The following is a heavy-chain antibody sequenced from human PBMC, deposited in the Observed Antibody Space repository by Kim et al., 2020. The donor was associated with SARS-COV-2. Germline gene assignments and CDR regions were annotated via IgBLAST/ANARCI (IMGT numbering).Heavy chain of an antibody. V-gene: IGHV3-72*01. Sequence: CAASVKGRFTISRKDSKNSLYLQMSSLQTADTALYYCARAVYDGHGVVDYWGQGTLVTVSS. CDR3: ARAVYDGHGVVDY. J-gene: IGHJ4*02. D-gene: IGHD2-8*01.